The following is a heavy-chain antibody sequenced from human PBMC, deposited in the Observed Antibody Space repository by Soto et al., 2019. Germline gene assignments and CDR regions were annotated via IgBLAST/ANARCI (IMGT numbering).Heavy chain of an antibody. J-gene: IGHJ2*01. CDR2: IYYSGST. CDR1: GGSISSSSYY. V-gene: IGHV4-39*01. Sequence: SETLSLTCTVSGGSISSSSYYWGWIRQPPGKGLEWIGSIYYSGSTYYNPSLKSRVTISVDTSKNQFSLKLSSVTAADTAVYYCARWQRYWYFDLWGRGTLVTVS. CDR3: ARWQRYWYFDL.